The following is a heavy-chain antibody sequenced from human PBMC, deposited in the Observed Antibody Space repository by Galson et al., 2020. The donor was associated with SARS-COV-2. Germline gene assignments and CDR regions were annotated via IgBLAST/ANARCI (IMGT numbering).Heavy chain of an antibody. V-gene: IGHV3-21*01. CDR3: ARVRAARLVYYYYMDV. CDR1: GFTFSSYS. J-gene: IGHJ6*03. D-gene: IGHD6-6*01. CDR2: ISSSSSYI. Sequence: NSGGSLRLSCAASGFTFSSYSMNWVRQAPGKGLDWVSSISSSSSYIYYADSVKGRFTISRDNAKNSLYLQMNSLRAEDTAVYYCARVRAARLVYYYYMDVWGKGTTVTVSS.